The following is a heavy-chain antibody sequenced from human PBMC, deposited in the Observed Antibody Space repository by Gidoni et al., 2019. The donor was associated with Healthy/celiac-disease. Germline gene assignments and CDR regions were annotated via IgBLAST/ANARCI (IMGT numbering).Heavy chain of an antibody. CDR1: GGTFSSYA. J-gene: IGHJ4*02. CDR3: ARGRCGGDCYSPPNYFDY. CDR2: IIPIFGTA. D-gene: IGHD2-21*02. V-gene: IGHV1-69*01. Sequence: QVQLVQSGAEVKKPGSSVKVSCKASGGTFSSYAISWVRQAPGQGLEWMGGIIPIFGTANYAQKFQGRVTITADESTSTAYMELSSLRSEDTAVYYCARGRCGGDCYSPPNYFDYWGQGTLVTVSS.